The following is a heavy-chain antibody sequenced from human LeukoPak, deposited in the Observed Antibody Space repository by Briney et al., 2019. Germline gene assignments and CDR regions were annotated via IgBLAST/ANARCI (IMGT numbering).Heavy chain of an antibody. CDR1: GRPHNRYY. D-gene: IGHD1-26*01. J-gene: IGHJ4*02. CDR2: IYYSGST. CDR3: ARVLPGGWEPIDY. Sequence: PSETLSLTCTVSGRPHNRYYWSCTRQPPAKGLEGIGDIYYSGSTNYNPSLKSRLPISVHTPTNQFSLKLSSVTAADTAVYYCARVLPGGWEPIDYWGQGTLVTVSS. V-gene: IGHV4-59*01.